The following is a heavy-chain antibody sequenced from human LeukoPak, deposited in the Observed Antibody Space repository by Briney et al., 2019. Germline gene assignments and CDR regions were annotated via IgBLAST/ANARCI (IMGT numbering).Heavy chain of an antibody. D-gene: IGHD5-24*01. Sequence: PGGSLRLSCSASGFTFSSYGMHWVRQAPGKGLEWVAMIWSDGNKKNYVDSAKDRFTISRDNSKNTLYLQLNRLRVEDTAVYYCVRGDGLILFDYWGQGTLVTVSS. V-gene: IGHV3-33*01. CDR2: IWSDGNKK. J-gene: IGHJ4*02. CDR1: GFTFSSYG. CDR3: VRGDGLILFDY.